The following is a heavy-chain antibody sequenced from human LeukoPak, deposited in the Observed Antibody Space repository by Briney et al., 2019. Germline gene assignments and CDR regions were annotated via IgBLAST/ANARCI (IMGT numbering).Heavy chain of an antibody. J-gene: IGHJ5*02. D-gene: IGHD1-7*01. V-gene: IGHV3-21*01. CDR3: ARDGQLELPSPEVNWFDP. Sequence: GGSLRLSCAASGFTFSSYSMNWVRQAPGKGLEWVSSISSSSSYIYYADSVKGRFTISRDNAKNSLYLQMNSLRAEDTAVYYCARDGQLELPSPEVNWFDPWGQGTLVTVSS. CDR2: ISSSSSYI. CDR1: GFTFSSYS.